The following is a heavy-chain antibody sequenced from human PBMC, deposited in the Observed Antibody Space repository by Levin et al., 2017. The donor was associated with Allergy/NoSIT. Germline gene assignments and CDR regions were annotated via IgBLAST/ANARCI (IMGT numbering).Heavy chain of an antibody. Sequence: PGGSLRLSCAASGFTLSEYHMSWIRQVPGKGLEWVSYISRGASDIYYTESVKGRFTISRDNGRNSLYLQMNSLRAEDTAVYYCARERSKSGGEFGPWGQGTLVTVSS. J-gene: IGHJ5*02. CDR1: GFTLSEYH. CDR3: ARERSKSGGEFGP. V-gene: IGHV3-11*01. CDR2: ISRGASDI. D-gene: IGHD5-12*01.